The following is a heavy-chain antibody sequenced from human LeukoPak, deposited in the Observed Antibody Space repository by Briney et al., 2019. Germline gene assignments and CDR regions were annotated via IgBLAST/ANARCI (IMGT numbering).Heavy chain of an antibody. J-gene: IGHJ4*02. D-gene: IGHD4-17*01. CDR2: ISGSGGST. V-gene: IGHV3-23*01. Sequence: PGGSLRLSCAASGFTFSSYAMSWVRQAPGKGLEWVSAISGSGGSTYYADSVKGRFTISGDNSKNTLYLQMNSLRAEDTAVYYCAKDPYSGNTVTTDYFDYWGQGTLVTVSS. CDR1: GFTFSSYA. CDR3: AKDPYSGNTVTTDYFDY.